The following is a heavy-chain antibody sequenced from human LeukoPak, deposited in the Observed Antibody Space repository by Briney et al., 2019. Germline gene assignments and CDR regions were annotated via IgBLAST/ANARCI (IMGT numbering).Heavy chain of an antibody. CDR3: ARGYCSSTSCYSDAFDI. V-gene: IGHV1-24*01. Sequence: ASVKVSCKVSGYTLTELSMHWVRQAPGQVLEWMGGIIPIFAPANYAQKFQGRVTITRNTSISTAYMELSSLRSEDTAVYYCARGYCSSTSCYSDAFDIWGQGTMVTVSS. CDR2: IIPIFAPA. D-gene: IGHD2-2*02. J-gene: IGHJ3*02. CDR1: GYTLTELS.